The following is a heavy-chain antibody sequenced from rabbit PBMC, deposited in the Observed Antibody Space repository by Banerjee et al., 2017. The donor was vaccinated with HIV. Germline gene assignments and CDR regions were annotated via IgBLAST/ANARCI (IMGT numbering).Heavy chain of an antibody. CDR3: ARGWSGSSDSGL. CDR2: IYTGSGTT. V-gene: IGHV1S45*01. Sequence: QEQLVESGGGLVQPGGSLTLSCKASGFDFSGYYWICWVRQAPGKGLEWIACIYTGSGTTHYASWAKGRFTISKPSSTTVTLQMTSLTAADTATYFCARGWSGSSDSGLWGPGTLVTVS. CDR1: GFDFSGYYW. D-gene: IGHD8-1*01. J-gene: IGHJ4*01.